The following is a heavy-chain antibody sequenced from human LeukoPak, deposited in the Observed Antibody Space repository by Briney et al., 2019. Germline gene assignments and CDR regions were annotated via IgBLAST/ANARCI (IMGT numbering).Heavy chain of an antibody. V-gene: IGHV3-66*01. J-gene: IGHJ5*02. Sequence: PGGSLRLSCAASGFTVSSIYMSWVCQAPGKGLEWVSVIYSGGSTYYADSVKGRFTISRDNSKNTLYLQMNSLRAEDTAVYYCAKDALLWFGESYNWFDPWGQGSLVTVSS. CDR3: AKDALLWFGESYNWFDP. CDR2: IYSGGST. D-gene: IGHD3-10*01. CDR1: GFTVSSIY.